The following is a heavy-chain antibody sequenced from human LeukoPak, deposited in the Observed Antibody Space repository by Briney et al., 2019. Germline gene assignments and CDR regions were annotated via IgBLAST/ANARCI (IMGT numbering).Heavy chain of an antibody. CDR1: GFTFGSYA. D-gene: IGHD5-18*01. CDR3: GKTTAGYSSGPEPAWPVDY. V-gene: IGHV3-23*01. Sequence: GGSLRLSCEASGFTFGSYAMYWVRQAPGKGLEWVAGIFGSGGSPHYADSVKGRFTISRDNSKNTVYLQINSLRAEDTAVYYCGKTTAGYSSGPEPAWPVDYWGQGTLVTVSS. CDR2: IFGSGGSP. J-gene: IGHJ4*02.